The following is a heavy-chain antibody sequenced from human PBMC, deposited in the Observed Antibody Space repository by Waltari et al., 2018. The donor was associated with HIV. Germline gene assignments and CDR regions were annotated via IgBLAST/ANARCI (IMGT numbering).Heavy chain of an antibody. Sequence: EVQLVQSGAEVKKPGESLRISCKGSGYSFTSYWISWVRQMPGKGLEWMGRIAPDDSSTNYSPSFQGHVTISADKSISTAYLQWSSLKASDTAMYYCAKLRSGSYDWFDPWGQGTLVTVSS. CDR2: IAPDDSST. V-gene: IGHV5-10-1*01. J-gene: IGHJ5*02. CDR1: GYSFTSYW. D-gene: IGHD3-10*01. CDR3: AKLRSGSYDWFDP.